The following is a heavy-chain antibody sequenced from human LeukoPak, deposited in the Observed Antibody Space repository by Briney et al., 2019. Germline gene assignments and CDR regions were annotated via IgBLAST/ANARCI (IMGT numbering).Heavy chain of an antibody. Sequence: GGSLRLSCAASGFTFSRYAMSWVRQAPGKGLEWVSAISGSGGSTYYADSVKGRFTMSRYNSKNTLYLQMNSLRDEDTAVYYCAKLGTGKWMIVVVTFDYWGQGTLVTVSS. V-gene: IGHV3-23*01. CDR3: AKLGTGKWMIVVVTFDY. CDR1: GFTFSRYA. D-gene: IGHD3-22*01. J-gene: IGHJ4*02. CDR2: ISGSGGST.